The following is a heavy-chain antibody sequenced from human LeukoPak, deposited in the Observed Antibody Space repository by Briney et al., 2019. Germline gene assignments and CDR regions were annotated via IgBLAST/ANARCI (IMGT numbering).Heavy chain of an antibody. CDR1: GGSFSGYY. CDR3: ALYVSTYYSDTSASIRGASDI. D-gene: IGHD3-22*01. CDR2: IDHSGST. Sequence: SETLFLTCAVYGGSFSGYYWSWIRQPPGKGLEWIGEIDHSGSTNYSPSLKSRVTISVDTSKNQFSLRLSSVTAADTAVYYCALYVSTYYSDTSASIRGASDIWGQGTVVTVSS. J-gene: IGHJ3*02. V-gene: IGHV4-34*01.